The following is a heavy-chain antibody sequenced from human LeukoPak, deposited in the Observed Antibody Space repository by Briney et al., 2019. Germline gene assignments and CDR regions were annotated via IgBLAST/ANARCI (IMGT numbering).Heavy chain of an antibody. V-gene: IGHV4-59*08. CDR3: ARHGYCSGGSCYWDY. CDR2: IYYSGST. CDR1: GGSISPYY. J-gene: IGHJ4*02. Sequence: SSETLSLTCTVSGGSISPYYWSWIRQPPGKGLEWIAYIYYSGSTNYNPSLKSRVTISVDTSKNQFSLKLSSVTAADTAVYYCARHGYCSGGSCYWDYWGQGTLVTVSS. D-gene: IGHD2-15*01.